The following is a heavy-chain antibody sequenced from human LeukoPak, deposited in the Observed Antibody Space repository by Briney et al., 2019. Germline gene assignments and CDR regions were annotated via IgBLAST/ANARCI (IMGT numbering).Heavy chain of an antibody. Sequence: SQTLSLTCTVSGGSLSSGGYYWSWIRQHPGTGLEWIGYIYYSGSTYYNPSLKSRVTISVDTSKNQFSLKLSSVTAADTAVYYCAREYDSSGYPGYNWFDPWGQGTLVTVSS. CDR2: IYYSGST. V-gene: IGHV4-31*03. CDR1: GGSLSSGGYY. J-gene: IGHJ5*02. CDR3: AREYDSSGYPGYNWFDP. D-gene: IGHD3-22*01.